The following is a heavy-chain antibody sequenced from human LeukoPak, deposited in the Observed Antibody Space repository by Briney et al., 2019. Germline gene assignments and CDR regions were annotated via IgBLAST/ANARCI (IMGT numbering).Heavy chain of an antibody. CDR2: IYSGGNT. Sequence: GGSLRLSCAASGFTVSTNYMSWVRQAPGKGLEWVSVIYSGGNTYYADSVEGRFTISRDNSKNTLYLQMNSLRAEDTAVYYCARDQDSGSFIFDYWGQGTLVTVSS. J-gene: IGHJ4*02. CDR1: GFTVSTNY. CDR3: ARDQDSGSFIFDY. V-gene: IGHV3-53*01. D-gene: IGHD1-26*01.